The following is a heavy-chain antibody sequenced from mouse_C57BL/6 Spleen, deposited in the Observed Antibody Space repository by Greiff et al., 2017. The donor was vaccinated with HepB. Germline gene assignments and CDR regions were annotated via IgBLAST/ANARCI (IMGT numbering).Heavy chain of an antibody. V-gene: IGHV1-80*01. D-gene: IGHD2-2*01. CDR2: IYPGDGDT. CDR1: GYAFSSYW. CDR3: ARLVTTRNYYAMDY. Sequence: QVQLQQSGAELVKPGASVKISCKASGYAFSSYWMNWVKQRPGKGLEWIGQIYPGDGDTNYNGKFKGKATLTADKSSSTAYMQLSSLTSEDSAVYFCARLVTTRNYYAMDYWGQGTSVTVSS. J-gene: IGHJ4*01.